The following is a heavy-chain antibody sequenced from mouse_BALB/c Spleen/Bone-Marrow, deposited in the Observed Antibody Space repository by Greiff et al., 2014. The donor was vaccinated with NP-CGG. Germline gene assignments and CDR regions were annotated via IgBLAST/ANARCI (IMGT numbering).Heavy chain of an antibody. CDR2: IHYSGST. CDR1: GYSITSGYS. Sequence: EVMLVESGPDLVKPSQSLSLTCTVTGYSITSGYSWHWIRQFPGNKLEWMGYIHYSGSTNYNPSLKSRISITRDTSKNQFFLQLNSLTTEDTATYYVASSTTVVADGYFDVWGAGTTVTVSS. D-gene: IGHD1-1*01. V-gene: IGHV3-1*02. CDR3: ASSTTVVADGYFDV. J-gene: IGHJ1*01.